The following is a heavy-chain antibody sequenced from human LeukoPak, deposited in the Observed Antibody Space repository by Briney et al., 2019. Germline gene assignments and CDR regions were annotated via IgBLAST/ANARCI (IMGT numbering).Heavy chain of an antibody. CDR3: AREGYYGSGSPPSLYFDY. J-gene: IGHJ4*02. CDR1: GFTFRNYV. V-gene: IGHV3-30-3*01. Sequence: HPGGSLRLSCAASGFTFRNYVIHWVRQAPGKGLEWVAVTSSDLNVKLYADSVKGRFTISRDNSRSTLYLQMNSLRPGDTAIYYCAREGYYGSGSPPSLYFDYWGQGTLVAVSS. D-gene: IGHD3-10*01. CDR2: TSSDLNVK.